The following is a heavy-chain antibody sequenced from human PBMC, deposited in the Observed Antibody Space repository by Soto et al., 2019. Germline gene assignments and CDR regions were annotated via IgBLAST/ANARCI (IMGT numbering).Heavy chain of an antibody. CDR2: MNPNSGNT. CDR3: ASARRGQLGNYYSYGMDV. V-gene: IGHV1-8*01. D-gene: IGHD6-13*01. Sequence: ASVKVSCKASGYTFTSYDINWVRQATGQGLEWMGWMNPNSGNTGYAQKFQGRVTMTRNTSISTAYMELSSLRSEDTAVYYCASARRGQLGNYYSYGMDVWGQGTTVTVSS. CDR1: GYTFTSYD. J-gene: IGHJ6*02.